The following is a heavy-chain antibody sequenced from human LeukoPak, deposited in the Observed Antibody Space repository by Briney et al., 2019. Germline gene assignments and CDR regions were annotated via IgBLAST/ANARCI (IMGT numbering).Heavy chain of an antibody. Sequence: SVKVSCKASGGTFSSYAISWVRQAPGQGLEWMGGIIPIFGTANYAQEFQGRVTITADESTSTAYMELSSLRSEDTAVYYCARSPGGIAVAGNPTRFDYWGQGTLVTVSS. J-gene: IGHJ4*02. CDR2: IIPIFGTA. CDR3: ARSPGGIAVAGNPTRFDY. CDR1: GGTFSSYA. D-gene: IGHD6-19*01. V-gene: IGHV1-69*13.